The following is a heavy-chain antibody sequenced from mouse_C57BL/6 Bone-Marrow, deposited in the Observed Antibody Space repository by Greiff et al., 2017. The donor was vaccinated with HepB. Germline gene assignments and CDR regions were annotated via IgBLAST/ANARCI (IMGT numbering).Heavy chain of an antibody. CDR3: SRFIGRLRPHYWYYDV. CDR1: GFTFTDYY. D-gene: IGHD2-4*01. CDR2: IRNKANGYTT. V-gene: IGHV7-3*01. J-gene: IGHJ1*03. Sequence: EVKVEESGGGLVQPGGSLSLSCAASGFTFTDYYMSWVRQPPGKALEWLGFIRNKANGYTTEYSASVKGRFTISRDNSQSILYLQMNALRAEDSATYYCSRFIGRLRPHYWYYDVWGTGTTVTFSS.